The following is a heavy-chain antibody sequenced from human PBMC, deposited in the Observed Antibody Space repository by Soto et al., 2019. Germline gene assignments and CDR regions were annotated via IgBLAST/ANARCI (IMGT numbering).Heavy chain of an antibody. CDR3: ARGYYGSGSYYPPDAFDI. CDR1: GFTFSSYD. Sequence: EVQLVESGGGLVQPGGSLRLSCAASGFTFSSYDMHWVRQATGKGLEWVSAIGTAGDTYYPGSVKGRFTISRENAKNSVYLQMNSLRAGDTAVYYCARGYYGSGSYYPPDAFDIWGQGTMVTVSS. J-gene: IGHJ3*02. CDR2: IGTAGDT. V-gene: IGHV3-13*01. D-gene: IGHD3-10*01.